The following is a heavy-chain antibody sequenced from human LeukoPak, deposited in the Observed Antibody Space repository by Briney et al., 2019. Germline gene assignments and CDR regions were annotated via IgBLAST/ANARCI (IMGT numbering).Heavy chain of an antibody. V-gene: IGHV3-74*01. Sequence: GGSLRLSCTASGFTFSTYWMHWVRQAPGKGLVWVSRINSDGNTRSYADSVKGRFSISRDNANNMLYLQMNSLRAEDTAVYYCAKHEDVWGKGTTVTVSS. CDR3: AKHEDV. J-gene: IGHJ6*04. CDR2: INSDGNTR. CDR1: GFTFSTYW.